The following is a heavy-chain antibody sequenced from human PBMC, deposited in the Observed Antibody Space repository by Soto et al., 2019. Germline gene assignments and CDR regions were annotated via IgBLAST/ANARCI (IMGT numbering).Heavy chain of an antibody. CDR3: AHSLAVSNYGDCVPINSFDY. J-gene: IGHJ4*02. Sequence: QITLKESGPTLVKPTQTLTLTCTFSGFSLSTSGVGVGWIRQPPGKALEWLALIYWDDDKRYSPSLKSRLTITKDTSKNQVVLTMTNMDPVDTATYYCAHSLAVSNYGDCVPINSFDYWGQGTLVTVSS. CDR1: GFSLSTSGVG. V-gene: IGHV2-5*02. CDR2: IYWDDDK. D-gene: IGHD4-17*01.